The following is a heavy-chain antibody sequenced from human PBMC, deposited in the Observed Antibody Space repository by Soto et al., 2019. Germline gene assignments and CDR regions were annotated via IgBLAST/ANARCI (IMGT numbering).Heavy chain of an antibody. CDR2: IYYSGT. D-gene: IGHD2-15*01. CDR1: GGTITSDDYH. Sequence: SETLSLTCTVSGGTITSDDYHWTWIRQPPGKGLEWIGFIYYSGTYYNPSLRGRVTISVDTSKNEFSLKLSSVTAAGTAVYYCARDLAYCASGSCYAKWGSWGQGTLVTVSS. J-gene: IGHJ4*02. V-gene: IGHV4-30-4*01. CDR3: ARDLAYCASGSCYAKWGS.